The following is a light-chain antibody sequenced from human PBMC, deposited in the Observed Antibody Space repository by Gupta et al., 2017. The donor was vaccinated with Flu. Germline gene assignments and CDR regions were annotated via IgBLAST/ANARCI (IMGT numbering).Light chain of an antibody. CDR1: QSISSY. J-gene: IGKJ1*01. CDR3: QQSYSIQRT. CDR2: AAS. V-gene: IGKV1-39*01. Sequence: PSSLSASVGDRVTITCRAGQSISSYLNWYQQKPWKAPKVLIYAASSLQSGVPSRFSGRGSGTDFTLSIMSMQPEDIATYFCQQSYSIQRTFDQGTKVEIK.